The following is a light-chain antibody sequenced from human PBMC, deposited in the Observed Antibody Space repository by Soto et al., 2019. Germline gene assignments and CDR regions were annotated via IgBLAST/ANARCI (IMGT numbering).Light chain of an antibody. CDR1: QSVLYSSNNNNY. CDR3: QQFYNTPLT. CDR2: WAS. V-gene: IGKV4-1*01. Sequence: DIVMTQSPDSLAVSLGERATINCKSSQSVLYSSNNNNYLAWYQQKPGQPPKLLIYWASTRESGVPDRFSGSGSGTDFTLTISSLQAEDVAVYYCQQFYNTPLTFGQGTKGDIK. J-gene: IGKJ1*01.